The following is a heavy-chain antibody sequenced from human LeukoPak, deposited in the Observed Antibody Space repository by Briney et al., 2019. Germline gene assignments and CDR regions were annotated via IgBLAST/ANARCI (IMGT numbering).Heavy chain of an antibody. CDR2: IYYSGTT. CDR3: ARGDPAGLFDS. V-gene: IGHV4-59*02. J-gene: IGHJ4*02. D-gene: IGHD3-10*01. CDR1: GGSVSSDY. Sequence: SETLSLTCTVSGGSVSSDYWSWIRQPPGKGLEWIGYIYYSGTTNSNPSLESRVTVSVDTSKKYCSLKLTSVTAADTAVYFCARGDPAGLFDSWGQGHLVTVSS.